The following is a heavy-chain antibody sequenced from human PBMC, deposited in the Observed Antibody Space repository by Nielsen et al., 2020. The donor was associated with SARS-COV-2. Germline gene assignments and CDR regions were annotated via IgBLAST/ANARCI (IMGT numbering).Heavy chain of an antibody. J-gene: IGHJ4*02. CDR3: ARITPSSGWDY. CDR1: GYTFTSFA. D-gene: IGHD6-19*01. CDR2: INAGNGNT. V-gene: IGHV1-3*01. Sequence: ASVKVSCKTSGYTFTSFAIHWVRQAPGQRLEWMGWINAGNGNTKYSQKFQGRVTITMDTSASTAYMELSSLSSEDTAVYYCARITPSSGWDYWGQGTLVTVSS.